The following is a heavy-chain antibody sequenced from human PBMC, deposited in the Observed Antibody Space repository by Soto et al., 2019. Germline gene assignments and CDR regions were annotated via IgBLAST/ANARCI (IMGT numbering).Heavy chain of an antibody. CDR1: CVSLKSYY. CDR2: VYYSGTT. CDR3: ASQSEGFDA. Sequence: SETPYPLPPIPCVSLKSYYWSWIRQPPGKGLEWLGYVYYSGTTNYNPSLNSRVTISVDTSKNQFSLRLSSVTTADTAVYYCASQSEGFDAWGQGALVTVS. V-gene: IGHV4-59*01. J-gene: IGHJ5*02.